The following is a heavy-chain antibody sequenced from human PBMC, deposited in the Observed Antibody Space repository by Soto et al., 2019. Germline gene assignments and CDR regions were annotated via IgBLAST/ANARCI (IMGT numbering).Heavy chain of an antibody. D-gene: IGHD6-6*01. V-gene: IGHV1-69*13. CDR2: IILSSGTA. CDR3: ARAEGKAYSSSSFSFDY. CDR1: GFTFTSSA. Sequence: GASVKVSCXASGFTFTSSAVQWVRQARGQRLEWIGGIILSSGTANYAQKFQGRVTITADESTSTAYMELSSLRSEDTAVYYCARAEGKAYSSSSFSFDYWGQGTLVTVSS. J-gene: IGHJ4*02.